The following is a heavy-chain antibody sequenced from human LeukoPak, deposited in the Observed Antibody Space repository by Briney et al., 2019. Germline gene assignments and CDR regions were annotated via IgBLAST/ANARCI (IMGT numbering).Heavy chain of an antibody. V-gene: IGHV3-21*04. D-gene: IGHD6-13*01. CDR3: ARSRSSSWTGGGYLAY. CDR1: GFTFSTSS. CDR2: ITSSSDI. J-gene: IGHJ4*02. Sequence: GGSHALSCAASGFTFSTSSINWVRQAPGKGLEWVSSITSSSDIHYADSVKGRFTISRDNSKNTLYLQMNTLRADDTAVYYCARSRSSSWTGGGYLAYWGQRTLVTVSS.